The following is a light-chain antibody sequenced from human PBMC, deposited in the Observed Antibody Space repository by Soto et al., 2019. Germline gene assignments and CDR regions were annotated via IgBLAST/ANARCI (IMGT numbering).Light chain of an antibody. Sequence: DIQMTQSPATLSSSVGGRVTIAFRASQSVRSWLAWYQQKPGAAPKLLIFDASRLESGVPSRFSGSASGTEFTLTISSLQPEDFATYYCQQYNNWPTFGQGTKVDIK. J-gene: IGKJ1*01. CDR1: QSVRSW. CDR2: DAS. V-gene: IGKV1-5*01. CDR3: QQYNNWPT.